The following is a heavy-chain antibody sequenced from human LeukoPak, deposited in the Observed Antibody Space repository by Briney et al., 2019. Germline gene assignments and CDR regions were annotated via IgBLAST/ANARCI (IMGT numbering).Heavy chain of an antibody. CDR1: VFTFSSYA. CDR3: AKRAAFDY. J-gene: IGHJ4*02. V-gene: IGHV3-23*01. CDR2: ISGCGGST. Sequence: GGSLRLSRAASVFTFSSYAMSWVRQAPGKGLEWVSAISGCGGSTYYADSVQGRFTISRDNSTNTLSLQMNSLRAEDTAVYYCAKRAAFDYWGQGTLVTVSS. D-gene: IGHD2-15*01.